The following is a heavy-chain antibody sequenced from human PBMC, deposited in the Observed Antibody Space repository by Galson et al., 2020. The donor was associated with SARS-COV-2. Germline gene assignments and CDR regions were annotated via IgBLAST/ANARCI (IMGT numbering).Heavy chain of an antibody. J-gene: IGHJ4*02. V-gene: IGHV3-48*01. CDR3: VTIVGAT. CDR2: ISGSSSNI. D-gene: IGHD1-26*01. Sequence: SYISGSSSNIDYADSVKGRFTISRDNAKNSLFLQMNSLRVEDTAVYYCVTIVGATWGQGTLVTVSS.